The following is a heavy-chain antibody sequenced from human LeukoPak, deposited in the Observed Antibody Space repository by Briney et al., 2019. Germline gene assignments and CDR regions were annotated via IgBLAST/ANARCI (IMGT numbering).Heavy chain of an antibody. J-gene: IGHJ4*02. CDR2: FDPEDGET. V-gene: IGHV1-24*01. D-gene: IGHD1-26*01. CDR3: ATGNSGSYDFDY. Sequence: GASVKVSCKVSGYTLTELSMHWGRQAPGKGLEGMGGFDPEDGETIYAQKFQGRVTMTEDTSTDTAYMELSSLRSEDTAVYYCATGNSGSYDFDYWGQGTLVTVSS. CDR1: GYTLTELS.